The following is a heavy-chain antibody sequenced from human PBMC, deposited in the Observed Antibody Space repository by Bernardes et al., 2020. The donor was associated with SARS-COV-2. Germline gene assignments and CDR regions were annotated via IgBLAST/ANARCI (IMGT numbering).Heavy chain of an antibody. CDR3: AREDSFNRGSSSSQGNGLDA. D-gene: IGHD6-6*01. Sequence: GGSLRLSCAASRFTFRNYGMHWVRQAPGKGLEWVAAVSSDGGHKNYVDSVRGRFIISRDNSRSTLYLQMNSLRTEDTAVYYCAREDSFNRGSSSSQGNGLDAWGRGTTVTVSS. CDR2: VSSDGGHK. CDR1: RFTFRNYG. V-gene: IGHV3-30*03. J-gene: IGHJ6*02.